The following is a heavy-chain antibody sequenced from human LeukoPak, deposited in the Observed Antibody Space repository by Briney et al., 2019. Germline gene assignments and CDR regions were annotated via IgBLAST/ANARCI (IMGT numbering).Heavy chain of an antibody. J-gene: IGHJ4*02. Sequence: ASVKVSCKASGYTFTGYYMHWVRQAPGQGLEWMGWINPNSGGTNYAQKFQGRVTMTRDTSISTAYMELSRPRSDDTAVYYCARAVLGDYYDSSGYPPPFDYWGQGTLVTVSS. CDR3: ARAVLGDYYDSSGYPPPFDY. V-gene: IGHV1-2*02. D-gene: IGHD3-22*01. CDR2: INPNSGGT. CDR1: GYTFTGYY.